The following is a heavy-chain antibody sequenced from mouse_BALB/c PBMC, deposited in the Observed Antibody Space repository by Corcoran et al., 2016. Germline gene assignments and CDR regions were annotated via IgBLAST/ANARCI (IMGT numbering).Heavy chain of an antibody. Sequence: QVQLQQSGAELMKPGASVKISCKATGYTFSSYWIHWVKQRPGHGLEWIGEILPGSGSTNYNEKFKGKATFTADTSSNTAYMQFSSLTSEDSAVYYCARQGGAYWGQGTLVTVSA. CDR1: GYTFSSYW. J-gene: IGHJ3*01. D-gene: IGHD1-1*02. V-gene: IGHV1-9*01. CDR3: ARQGGAY. CDR2: ILPGSGST.